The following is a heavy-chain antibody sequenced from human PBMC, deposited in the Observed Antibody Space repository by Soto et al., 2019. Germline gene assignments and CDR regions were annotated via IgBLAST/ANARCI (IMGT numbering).Heavy chain of an antibody. D-gene: IGHD3-10*01. J-gene: IGHJ4*02. CDR3: AKAPTNYGSGSYYYY. Sequence: EVQLLESGGGLVQPGGSLRLSCAASGFTFSSYAMRWVRQAPGKGLEWVSAISGSGGSTYYADSVKGRFTISRDNSKNTLYLQMNSLRAEDTAVYYCAKAPTNYGSGSYYYYWCQGTLVTVSS. V-gene: IGHV3-23*01. CDR2: ISGSGGST. CDR1: GFTFSSYA.